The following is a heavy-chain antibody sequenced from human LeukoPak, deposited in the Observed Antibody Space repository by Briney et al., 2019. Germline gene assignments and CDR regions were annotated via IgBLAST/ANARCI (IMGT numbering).Heavy chain of an antibody. Sequence: PSETLSLTCAVYGGSFSGYYWSWIRQPPGKGLEWIGEINHSGSTNYNPSLKSRVTISVDTSKNQFSLKLSSVTAADTAVYYCARQIALYDILTGYYPIGYYFDYWGQGTLVTVSS. CDR1: GGSFSGYY. CDR2: INHSGST. V-gene: IGHV4-34*01. CDR3: ARQIALYDILTGYYPIGYYFDY. D-gene: IGHD3-9*01. J-gene: IGHJ4*02.